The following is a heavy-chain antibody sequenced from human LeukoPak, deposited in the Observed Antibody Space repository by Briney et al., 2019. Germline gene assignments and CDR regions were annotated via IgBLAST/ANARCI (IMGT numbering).Heavy chain of an antibody. V-gene: IGHV3-23*01. CDR1: GFTLSSYA. CDR2: FSGSGGGT. J-gene: IGHJ4*02. CDR3: ARSGYNRFDY. D-gene: IGHD5-24*01. Sequence: GGSLRLSCAASGFTLSSYAMSWVRQAPGKGLEWVSAFSGSGGGTYYAASVKGRFTISRDNSKSTLYLQMNTLRAEDTAVYYCARSGYNRFDYWGQGTLVTVSS.